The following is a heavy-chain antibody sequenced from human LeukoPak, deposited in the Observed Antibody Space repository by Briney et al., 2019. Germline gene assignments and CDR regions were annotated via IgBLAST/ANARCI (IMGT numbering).Heavy chain of an antibody. CDR3: TTVSNSGEFAIY. CDR2: ISGSGGST. CDR1: GFTFSSYA. D-gene: IGHD3-16*01. J-gene: IGHJ4*02. V-gene: IGHV3-23*01. Sequence: GGSLRLSCAASGFTFSSYAMSWVRQAPGKGLEWVSAISGSGGSTYYADSVKGRFTISRDNSKNTLYLQMNSLKTEDTAVYYCTTVSNSGEFAIYWGQGTLVTVSS.